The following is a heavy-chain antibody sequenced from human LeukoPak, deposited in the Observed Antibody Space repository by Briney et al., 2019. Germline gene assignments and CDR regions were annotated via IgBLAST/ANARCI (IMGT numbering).Heavy chain of an antibody. CDR1: GYTFTGYY. Sequence: ASVEVSCKASGYTFTGYYMHWVRQAPGQGLEWMGWINPNSGGTNYAQKFQGRVTMTRDTSISTAYMELSRLRSDDTAVYYCARAGYCSSTSCPGRFDPWGQGTLVTVSS. V-gene: IGHV1-2*02. D-gene: IGHD2-2*01. J-gene: IGHJ5*02. CDR2: INPNSGGT. CDR3: ARAGYCSSTSCPGRFDP.